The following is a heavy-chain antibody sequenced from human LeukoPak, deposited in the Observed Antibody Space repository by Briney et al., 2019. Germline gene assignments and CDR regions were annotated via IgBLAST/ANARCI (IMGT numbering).Heavy chain of an antibody. Sequence: PGESLRLSCAASQFTFSSYAMSWVRQAPGKGLEWVSVIYSGGSTYYADSVKGRFTISRDNSKNTLYLQMNSLRAEDTAVYYCARDKVAAPLYYYYGMDVWGQGTTVTVSS. CDR3: ARDKVAAPLYYYYGMDV. J-gene: IGHJ6*02. D-gene: IGHD6-6*01. CDR1: QFTFSSYA. V-gene: IGHV3-66*01. CDR2: IYSGGST.